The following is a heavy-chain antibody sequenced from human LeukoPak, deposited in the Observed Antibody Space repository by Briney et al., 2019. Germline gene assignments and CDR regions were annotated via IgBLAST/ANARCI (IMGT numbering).Heavy chain of an antibody. Sequence: GGSLRLSCAASGFTFSSYAMSWVRQAPGKGLEWVANIKQDGSEKYYVDSVKGRFTISRDNAKNSLYLQMNSLRAEDTAVYYCARDEGYYYDSSGYGYFQHWGQGTLVTVSS. CDR3: ARDEGYYYDSSGYGYFQH. D-gene: IGHD3-22*01. J-gene: IGHJ1*01. V-gene: IGHV3-7*01. CDR2: IKQDGSEK. CDR1: GFTFSSYA.